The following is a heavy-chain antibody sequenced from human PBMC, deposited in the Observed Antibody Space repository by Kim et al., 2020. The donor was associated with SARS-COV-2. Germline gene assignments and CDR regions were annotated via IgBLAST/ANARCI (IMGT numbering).Heavy chain of an antibody. V-gene: IGHV3-21*01. J-gene: IGHJ4*02. CDR2: ISSSSSYI. CDR1: GFTFSSYS. CDR3: ARVHGAFYGDYDY. Sequence: GGSLRLSCAASGFTFSSYSMNWVRQAPGKGLEWVSSISSSSSYIYYADSVKGRFTISRDNAKNSLYLQMNSLRAEDTAVYYCARVHGAFYGDYDYWGQGTLVTVSS. D-gene: IGHD4-17*01.